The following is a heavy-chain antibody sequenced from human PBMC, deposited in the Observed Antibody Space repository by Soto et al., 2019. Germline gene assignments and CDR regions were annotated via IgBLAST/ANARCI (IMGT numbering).Heavy chain of an antibody. Sequence: PSETLSLTCTVSGGSISSYYWSWIRQPPGKGLGWIGYIYYSGSTNYNPSLKSRVTISPDTSKNQFSLKLTSVTAADTAVYYCARGSTTEKVDSWGQRTLVTVSS. D-gene: IGHD4-17*01. CDR3: ARGSTTEKVDS. J-gene: IGHJ4*02. CDR1: GGSISSYY. V-gene: IGHV4-59*08. CDR2: IYYSGST.